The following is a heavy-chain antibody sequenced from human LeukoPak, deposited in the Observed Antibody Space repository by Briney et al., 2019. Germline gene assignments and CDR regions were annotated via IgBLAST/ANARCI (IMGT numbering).Heavy chain of an antibody. Sequence: GRSLRLSCAASGFTFSSYDMHWIRQATGKGLEWVSAIGTAGDTYYPGSVKGRFTISRENAKNSLYLQMNSLRAGDTAVYYCARAASPKAAVRPTPFDYWGQGTLVTVSS. J-gene: IGHJ4*02. CDR1: GFTFSSYD. V-gene: IGHV3-13*01. D-gene: IGHD6-13*01. CDR3: ARAASPKAAVRPTPFDY. CDR2: IGTAGDT.